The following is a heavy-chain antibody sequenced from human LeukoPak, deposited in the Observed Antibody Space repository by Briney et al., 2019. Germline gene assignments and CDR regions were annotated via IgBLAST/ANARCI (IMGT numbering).Heavy chain of an antibody. CDR3: AKMLVGAPDY. CDR2: ISSSSSTI. CDR1: GFTFSSYS. D-gene: IGHD1-26*01. Sequence: PGGSLRPSCAASGFTFSSYSMNWVRQAPGKGLEWVSYISSSSSTIYYADSVKGRFTISRDNAKNSLYLQMNSLRSEDTAVYYCAKMLVGAPDYWGQGTLVTVSS. V-gene: IGHV3-48*01. J-gene: IGHJ4*02.